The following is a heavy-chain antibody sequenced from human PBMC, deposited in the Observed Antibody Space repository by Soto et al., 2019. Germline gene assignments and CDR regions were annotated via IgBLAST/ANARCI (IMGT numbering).Heavy chain of an antibody. V-gene: IGHV4-31*03. CDR2: IYYSGST. CDR1: GGSISSGGYY. Sequence: SETLSLTCTVSGGSISSGGYYWSWIRQHPGKGLEWIGYIYYSGSTYYNPSLKSRVTISVDTSKNQFSLKLSSVTAADTAVYYCARSNYYDSSGYYIHFDYWGQGTLVTVSS. J-gene: IGHJ4*02. D-gene: IGHD3-22*01. CDR3: ARSNYYDSSGYYIHFDY.